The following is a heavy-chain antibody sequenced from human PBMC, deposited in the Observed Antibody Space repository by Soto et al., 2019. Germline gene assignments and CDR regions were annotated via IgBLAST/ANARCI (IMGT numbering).Heavy chain of an antibody. CDR1: GFTFSSYS. CDR3: ARDQLELGY. J-gene: IGHJ4*02. V-gene: IGHV3-21*01. Sequence: GGSLRLSCAASGFTFSSYSMNWVRQAPGKGLEWVSSISSSSSCIYYADSVKDRFTISRDNAKNSLYLQMNSLRAEDTAVYYCARDQLELGYWGQGTLVTVSS. CDR2: ISSSSSCI. D-gene: IGHD1-1*01.